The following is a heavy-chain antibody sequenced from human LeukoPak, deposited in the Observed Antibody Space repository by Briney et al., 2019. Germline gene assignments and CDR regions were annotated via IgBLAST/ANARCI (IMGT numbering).Heavy chain of an antibody. CDR2: ISGDADST. J-gene: IGHJ4*02. D-gene: IGHD1-26*01. CDR1: GFTFSDYY. Sequence: GGSLRLSCAASGFTFSDYYMSWVRQAPGRGLEWVSAISGDADSTYYADSVKGRFTISRDNSKNTLYLQMNSLRADDTAVYYCAKKEGGFDHWGQGALVTVSS. V-gene: IGHV3-23*01. CDR3: AKKEGGFDH.